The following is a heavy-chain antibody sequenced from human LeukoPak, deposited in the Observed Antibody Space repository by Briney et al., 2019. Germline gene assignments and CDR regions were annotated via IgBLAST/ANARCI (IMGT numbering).Heavy chain of an antibody. J-gene: IGHJ4*02. CDR1: GFTFSSYV. CDR2: IGGSGGST. D-gene: IGHD5-12*01. V-gene: IGHV3-23*01. Sequence: GGSLRLSCAASGFTFSSYVMSWVRQAPGKGLEWVSAIGGSGGSTYYADSVKGRFTISRDNSKNTLYLQMNSLRAEDTAVYYCARPRLTINYYFDYWGQGTLVTVSS. CDR3: ARPRLTINYYFDY.